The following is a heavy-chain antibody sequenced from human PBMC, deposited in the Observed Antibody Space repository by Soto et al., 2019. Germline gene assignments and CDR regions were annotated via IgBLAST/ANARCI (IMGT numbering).Heavy chain of an antibody. J-gene: IGHJ5*02. CDR2: IYYSGST. CDR1: GGSISSYY. D-gene: IGHD5-12*01. V-gene: IGHV4-59*01. Sequence: QVQLQESGPGLVKPSETLSLTCTVSGGSISSYYWSWIRQPPGKGLEWIGYIYYSGSTNYNPSLKSRVTISVDTSKNQFSLKLSSVTAADTAVYYCAREEMATITSWGQGTLVTVSS. CDR3: AREEMATITS.